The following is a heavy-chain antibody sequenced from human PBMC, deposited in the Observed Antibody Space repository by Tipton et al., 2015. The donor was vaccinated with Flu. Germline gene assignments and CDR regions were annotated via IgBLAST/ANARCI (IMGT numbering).Heavy chain of an antibody. D-gene: IGHD2-21*02. Sequence: QLVQSGGGLIQPGGSLRLSCAASGFTVSGNYMGWVRQAPGRGLEWVSVIYSGGSTYYADSVKGRFTISRDNSKNTLYLQMNSLRAEDTAVYYCARGTVVTFYGMDVWGQGTTVTVSS. CDR1: GFTVSGNY. CDR3: ARGTVVTFYGMDV. J-gene: IGHJ6*02. V-gene: IGHV3-53*01. CDR2: IYSGGST.